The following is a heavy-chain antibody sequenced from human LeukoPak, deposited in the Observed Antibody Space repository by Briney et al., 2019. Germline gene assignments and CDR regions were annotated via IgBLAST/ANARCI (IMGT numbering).Heavy chain of an antibody. J-gene: IGHJ5*02. Sequence: GGSLRLSCAASGFTFSSYAMSWVRQAPGKGLEWVSAISGSGGSTYYADSVKGRFTIPRDNSKNTLYLQMNSLRAEDTAVYYCADNGRGSGSFFYNWFDPWGQGTLVTVSS. CDR1: GFTFSSYA. CDR3: ADNGRGSGSFFYNWFDP. CDR2: ISGSGGST. V-gene: IGHV3-23*01. D-gene: IGHD3-10*01.